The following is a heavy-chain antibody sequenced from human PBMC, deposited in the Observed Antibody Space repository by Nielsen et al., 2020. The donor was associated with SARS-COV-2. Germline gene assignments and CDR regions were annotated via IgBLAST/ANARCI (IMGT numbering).Heavy chain of an antibody. CDR3: AKFLTPPPSKQWLVFYYYGMDV. CDR2: IRSYANEYAT. Sequence: VRQMPGKGLEWLGRIRSYANEYATAYTASVKGRFTISRDDSKNTAYLQMNSLKTEDTAVYYCAKFLTPPPSKQWLVFYYYGMDVWGQGTTVTVSS. J-gene: IGHJ6*02. D-gene: IGHD6-19*01. V-gene: IGHV3-73*01.